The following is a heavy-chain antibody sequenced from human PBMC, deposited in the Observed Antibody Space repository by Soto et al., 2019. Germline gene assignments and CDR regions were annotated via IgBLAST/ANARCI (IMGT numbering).Heavy chain of an antibody. J-gene: IGHJ4*02. CDR3: ARGWDANS. D-gene: IGHD6-19*01. Sequence: QVLMQESGPGLVKPSETLSLTCTVSGASVSSGNHYWSWIRQPPGKRLEWIGFIYNGVITNYSPSLKRRVSISADTSRNQFSLKVNSVTAADPAVYYCARGWDANSWGQGALVTVSS. CDR2: IYNGVIT. V-gene: IGHV4-61*01. CDR1: GASVSSGNHY.